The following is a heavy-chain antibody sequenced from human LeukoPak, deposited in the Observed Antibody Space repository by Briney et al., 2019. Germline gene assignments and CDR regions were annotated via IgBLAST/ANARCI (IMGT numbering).Heavy chain of an antibody. CDR2: ISGYNGNT. Sequence: VASVKVSCKASGYTFINYDIRWVRQAPGQGLEWMGWISGYNGNTNYAQKFQGRVTMTTDTSTSTAYMELRSLRSEDTAVYYCAREFVGRAFVVYYGMDVWGQGTTDTVSS. CDR3: AREFVGRAFVVYYGMDV. D-gene: IGHD2-21*01. V-gene: IGHV1-18*01. CDR1: GYTFINYD. J-gene: IGHJ6*02.